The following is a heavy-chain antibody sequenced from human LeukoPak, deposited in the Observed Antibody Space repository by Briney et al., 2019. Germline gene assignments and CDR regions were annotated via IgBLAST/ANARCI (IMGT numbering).Heavy chain of an antibody. V-gene: IGHV3-33*01. CDR1: GFTFSSYG. J-gene: IGHJ3*02. Sequence: PGGSLRLSCAASGFTFSSYGMHWVRQAPGKGLEWVAVIWYDGSNKYYADSVKGRFTISRDNSKNTLYLQMNSLRAEDTAVYYCARDRFELRAAFDIWGQGTMVTVSS. D-gene: IGHD2-15*01. CDR2: IWYDGSNK. CDR3: ARDRFELRAAFDI.